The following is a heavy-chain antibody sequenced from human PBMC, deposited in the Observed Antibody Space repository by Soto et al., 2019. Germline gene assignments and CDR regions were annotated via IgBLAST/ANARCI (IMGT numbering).Heavy chain of an antibody. CDR2: IYHSGSS. D-gene: IGHD3-22*01. V-gene: IGHV4-38-2*01. Sequence: TETLYLTYAVSGYCISSGYYWGWIRQTPGKGLEWIGSIYHSGSSYYNPSLKSRVTISVHTSKNQFSLKLSSVTAADTAVYYCARGIPLDSSGYHYFDYWGQGTLVTVSS. CDR1: GYCISSGYY. CDR3: ARGIPLDSSGYHYFDY. J-gene: IGHJ4*02.